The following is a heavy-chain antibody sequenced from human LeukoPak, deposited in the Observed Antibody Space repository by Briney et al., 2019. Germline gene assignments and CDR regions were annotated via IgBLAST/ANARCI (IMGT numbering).Heavy chain of an antibody. J-gene: IGHJ3*02. V-gene: IGHV1-2*02. CDR2: INPNSGGT. Sequence: ASVKVSCKASGYTFTGYYMHWVRQAPGQGLEWLGWINPNSGGTNYAQKFQGRVTMTRDTSISTAYMELSSLRSEDTAVYYCAVTSVIPLEARWLQLSDDAFDIWGQGTMVTVSS. CDR3: AVTSVIPLEARWLQLSDDAFDI. CDR1: GYTFTGYY. D-gene: IGHD5-24*01.